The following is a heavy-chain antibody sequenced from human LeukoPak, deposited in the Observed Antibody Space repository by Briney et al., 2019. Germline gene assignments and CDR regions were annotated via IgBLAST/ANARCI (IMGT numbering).Heavy chain of an antibody. D-gene: IGHD3-10*02. CDR1: GFTFSSYE. CDR3: AELGITMIGGV. CDR2: ISSSSSTI. V-gene: IGHV3-48*03. J-gene: IGHJ6*04. Sequence: RGSLRLSCAASGFTFSSYEMNWVRQAPGKGLEWVSYISSSSSTIYYADSVKGRFTISRDNAKNSLYLQMNSLRAEDTAVYYCAELGITMIGGVWGKGTTVTISS.